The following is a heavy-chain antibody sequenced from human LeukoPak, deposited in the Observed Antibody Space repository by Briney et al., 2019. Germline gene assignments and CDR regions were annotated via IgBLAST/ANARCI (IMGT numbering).Heavy chain of an antibody. J-gene: IGHJ4*02. CDR2: INHSGST. CDR3: AYSRGIQLWFPF. Sequence: RSETLSLTCAVYGGSFSGYYWSWIRQPPGKGLEWIGEINHSGSTNYNPSLKSRVTISVDTSKNQFSLKLSSVTAADTAVYYCAYSRGIQLWFPFWGQGTLVTVSS. D-gene: IGHD5-18*01. CDR1: GGSFSGYY. V-gene: IGHV4-34*01.